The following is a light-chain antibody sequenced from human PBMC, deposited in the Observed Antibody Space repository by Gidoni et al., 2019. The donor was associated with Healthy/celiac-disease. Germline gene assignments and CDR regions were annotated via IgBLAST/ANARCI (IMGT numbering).Light chain of an antibody. J-gene: IGKJ2*01. V-gene: IGKV3-11*01. CDR3: QQRSNWPPYT. CDR2: DAS. CDR1: QSVSSY. Sequence: EIVLTQSPATLSLSTGERATLACRASQSVSSYLACYQQKPGQAPRLLIYDASNRATGIPARFSGSVSGTDFTLTISSLEPEDFAVYYCQQRSNWPPYTFXQXTKLEIK.